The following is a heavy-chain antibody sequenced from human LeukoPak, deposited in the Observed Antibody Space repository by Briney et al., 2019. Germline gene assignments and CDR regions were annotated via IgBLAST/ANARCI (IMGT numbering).Heavy chain of an antibody. CDR3: ANLRGNRFDP. D-gene: IGHD1-14*01. CDR1: GYTFTDYY. V-gene: IGHV1-69-2*01. J-gene: IGHJ5*02. Sequence: ASVKVSCKVSGYTFTDYYMHWVQQAPGKGLEWMGLVDPEDGETIYAEKFQGRVTITADTSTDTAYMELSSLRSEDTAVYYCANLRGNRFDPWGQGTLVTVAS. CDR2: VDPEDGET.